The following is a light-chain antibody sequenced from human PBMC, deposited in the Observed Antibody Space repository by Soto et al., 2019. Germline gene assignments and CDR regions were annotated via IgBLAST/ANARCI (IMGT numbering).Light chain of an antibody. V-gene: IGKV3D-20*02. Sequence: EIVLTQSPGTLSMSPGERATLSCRASQSLSSSSLAWYQQKPGQAPRLLIYDASNRATGIPARFSGSGSGTDFTLTISSLEPVDFAVYYCQQRSNWPITFGQGTRLEIK. CDR3: QQRSNWPIT. CDR2: DAS. CDR1: QSLSSSS. J-gene: IGKJ5*01.